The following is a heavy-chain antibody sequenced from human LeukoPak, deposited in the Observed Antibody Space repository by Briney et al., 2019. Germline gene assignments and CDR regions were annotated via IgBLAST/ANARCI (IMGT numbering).Heavy chain of an antibody. J-gene: IGHJ3*02. CDR3: AREPPNDYGDSLDAFDI. CDR1: GGSISSYY. D-gene: IGHD4-17*01. CDR2: IYYSGST. V-gene: IGHV4-59*01. Sequence: SETLSLTCTVSGGSISSYYWSWIRQPPGKGLEWIGYIYYSGSTNYNPSLKSRVTISVDTSKNQFSLKLSSVTAADTAVYYCAREPPNDYGDSLDAFDIWGQGIMVTVSS.